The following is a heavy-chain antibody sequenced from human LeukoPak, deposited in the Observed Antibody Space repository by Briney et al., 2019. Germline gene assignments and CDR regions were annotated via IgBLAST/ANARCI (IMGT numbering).Heavy chain of an antibody. D-gene: IGHD1-26*01. CDR1: GFTFSSYA. Sequence: GGSLRLPCAASGFTFSSYAMSWVRQAPGKGLEWVSAISGSGGSTYYADSVKGRFTISRDNSKNTLYLQMNSLRAEDTAVYYCAIGLSAYLYNWFDPWGRGTLVTVSS. CDR3: AIGLSAYLYNWFDP. CDR2: ISGSGGST. J-gene: IGHJ5*02. V-gene: IGHV3-23*01.